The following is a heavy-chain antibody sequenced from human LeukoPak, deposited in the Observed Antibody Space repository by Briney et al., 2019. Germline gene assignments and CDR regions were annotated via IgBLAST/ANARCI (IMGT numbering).Heavy chain of an antibody. CDR1: LGSPRGLN. Sequence: QSPCLTCALSLGSPRGLNCSWIRQPPGKRLGWIGYVSSIGRTTYNPSPQSRATISKETPQSPFSQKLTSVTSAATAVYSCARLLDNDISGDPDTFDVWGQGTRVIVSS. J-gene: IGHJ3*01. CDR3: ARLLDNDISGDPDTFDV. D-gene: IGHD3-22*01. V-gene: IGHV4-59*11. CDR2: VSSIGRT.